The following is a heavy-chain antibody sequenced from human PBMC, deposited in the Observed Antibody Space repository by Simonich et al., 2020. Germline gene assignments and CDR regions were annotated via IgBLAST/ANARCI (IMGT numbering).Heavy chain of an antibody. CDR2: IGSSSSYI. CDR3: ARANERDY. D-gene: IGHD1-1*01. CDR1: GVTFSCYS. J-gene: IGHJ4*02. V-gene: IGHV3-21*01. Sequence: EVQLVDSVGGLVKPGGSLILSCAASGVTFSCYSMNWVRQAPGKGLEWVSSIGSSSSYIYYADSVKGRFTIARDNAKNSLYLQRNSLRAADTAVYYCARANERDYWGQGTLVTVSS.